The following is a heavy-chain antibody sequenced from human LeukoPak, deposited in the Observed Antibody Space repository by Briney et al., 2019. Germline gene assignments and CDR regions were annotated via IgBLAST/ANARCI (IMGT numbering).Heavy chain of an antibody. Sequence: GGSLRLSCAASGFTFSSYSMNWVRQAPGKGLEWVSYISSSSSSTIYYADSVKGRFTISRDSAKNSLYLQMNSLRAEDTAVYYCAREFSGSNYGFPFDYWGQGTLVTVSS. CDR2: ISSSSSSTI. D-gene: IGHD1-26*01. V-gene: IGHV3-48*01. CDR1: GFTFSSYS. J-gene: IGHJ4*02. CDR3: AREFSGSNYGFPFDY.